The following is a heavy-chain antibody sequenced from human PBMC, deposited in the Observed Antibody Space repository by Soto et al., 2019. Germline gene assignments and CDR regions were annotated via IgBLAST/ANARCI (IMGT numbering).Heavy chain of an antibody. J-gene: IGHJ6*03. CDR2: ISGSGGST. D-gene: IGHD2-21*01. Sequence: GGSLRLSCAASGFTFSSYAMSWVRQAPGKGLEWVSAISGSGGSTYYADSVKGRFTISRDNSKNTLYLQMNSLRAEDTAVYCCAKCPSPNHIYYMDVWGKGTTVTVSS. CDR3: AKCPSPNHIYYMDV. V-gene: IGHV3-23*01. CDR1: GFTFSSYA.